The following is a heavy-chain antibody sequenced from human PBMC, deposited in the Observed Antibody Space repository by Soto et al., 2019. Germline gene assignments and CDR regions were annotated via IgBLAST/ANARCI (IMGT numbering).Heavy chain of an antibody. J-gene: IGHJ5*02. CDR3: ARQTGSSPTQFDT. Sequence: QVQLVHSGTEVKEPGASVKVSCKASGYIFTNYAFAWVRQAPGQGLEWMGWNSPTGGSTNYAQKFQGRVRRTTDTSTTTAYMELGSLRPDDTAIYYCARQTGSSPTQFDTWGQGTVVIVSS. D-gene: IGHD1-1*01. V-gene: IGHV1-18*01. CDR1: GYIFTNYA. CDR2: NSPTGGST.